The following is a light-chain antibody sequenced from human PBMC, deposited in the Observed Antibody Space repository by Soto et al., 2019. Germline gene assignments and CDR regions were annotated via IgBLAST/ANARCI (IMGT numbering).Light chain of an antibody. J-gene: IGKJ4*01. V-gene: IGKV2-28*01. CDR2: LGS. Sequence: DIVMTQSPLSLPVTPGEPASISCRSSQSLLDSNGYNYLDWYLQKPGQSPQLLIYLGSNRASGVPDRFSGSGSGTEFTLKISRVEAEDVGIYYCMHGLHTPPPFGGGTNVDIK. CDR3: MHGLHTPPP. CDR1: QSLLDSNGYNY.